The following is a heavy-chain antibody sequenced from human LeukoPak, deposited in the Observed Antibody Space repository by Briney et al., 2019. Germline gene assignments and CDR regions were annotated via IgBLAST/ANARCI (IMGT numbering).Heavy chain of an antibody. D-gene: IGHD3-3*01. CDR2: IYYSGST. V-gene: IGHV4-59*08. J-gene: IGHJ4*02. CDR3: ARGSPTGDFWSGRYFDY. Sequence: SETLSLTCSVSGGSISGYYWSWIRQPPGKGLEWIGYIYYSGSTYYNPSLKSRVTISVDTSKNQFSLKLSSVTAADTAVYYCARGSPTGDFWSGRYFDYWGQGTLVTVSS. CDR1: GGSISGYY.